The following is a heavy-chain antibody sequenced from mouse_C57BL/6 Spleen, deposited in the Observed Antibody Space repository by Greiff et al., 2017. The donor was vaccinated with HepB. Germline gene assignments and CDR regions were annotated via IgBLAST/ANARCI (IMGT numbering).Heavy chain of an antibody. CDR3: AIYYGAQAGAMDY. CDR1: GYTFTSYW. Sequence: QVQLQQPGAELVRPGSSVKLSCKASGYTFTSYWMHWVKQRPIQGLEWIGNIDPSDSETHYNQKFKDKATLTVDKSSSTAYMQLSSLTSEDSAVYYCAIYYGAQAGAMDYWGQGTSVTVSS. D-gene: IGHD3-2*02. CDR2: IDPSDSET. V-gene: IGHV1-52*01. J-gene: IGHJ4*01.